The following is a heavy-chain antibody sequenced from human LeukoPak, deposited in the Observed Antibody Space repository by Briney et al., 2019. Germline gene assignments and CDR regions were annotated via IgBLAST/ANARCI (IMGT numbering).Heavy chain of an antibody. D-gene: IGHD4-17*01. CDR2: ITAGSDTA. J-gene: IGHJ3*02. Sequence: GGSLRLSCAASGFTFSDYGVNWVRQAPGKGLEWVSAITAGSDTAQYADSVKGRFTISRDDSQHTLFLQMNSLRAEDTAVYYCARDPNGNYIGAFDMWGPGTMVTVSS. V-gene: IGHV3-23*01. CDR1: GFTFSDYG. CDR3: ARDPNGNYIGAFDM.